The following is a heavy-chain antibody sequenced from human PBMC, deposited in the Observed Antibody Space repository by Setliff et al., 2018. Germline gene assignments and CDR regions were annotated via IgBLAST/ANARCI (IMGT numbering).Heavy chain of an antibody. CDR1: GYTFTSYY. CDR3: AAPAVEKFYYASGSNTNFDY. V-gene: IGHV1-69*10. CDR2: IIPVLGVT. J-gene: IGHJ4*02. Sequence: SVKVSCKASGYTFTSYYMHWVRQAPGQRPEWMGGIIPVLGVTNYAQKCQGSVTIAADRLTSTGYMEPRSLRSEDTAVYYCAAPAVEKFYYASGSNTNFDYWGQGTLVTVSS. D-gene: IGHD3-10*01.